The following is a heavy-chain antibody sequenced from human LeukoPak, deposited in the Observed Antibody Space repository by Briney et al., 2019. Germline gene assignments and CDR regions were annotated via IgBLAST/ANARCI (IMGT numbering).Heavy chain of an antibody. CDR3: ASLSLRWSDY. CDR2: ISSSSSTI. V-gene: IGHV3-48*04. J-gene: IGHJ4*02. Sequence: GGSLRLSCAASGFTFSSYSMNWVRQAPGKGLEWVSYISSSSSTIYYADSVEGRFTISRDNAKNSLYLQMNSLRAEDTAVYYCASLSLRWSDYRGQGTLVTVSS. D-gene: IGHD4-23*01. CDR1: GFTFSSYS.